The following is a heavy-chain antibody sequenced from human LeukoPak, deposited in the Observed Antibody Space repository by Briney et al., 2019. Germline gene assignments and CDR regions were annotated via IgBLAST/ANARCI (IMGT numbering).Heavy chain of an antibody. J-gene: IGHJ4*02. Sequence: GGSLRLSCAVSGFTFSDYWMPWIRQAPGKGLVWVSRINRDGSSTSYADSVQGRSTVSRDNAKNTLYLQMNSLRVEDTAIYYCARGFRDYWGRGTLVTVSS. D-gene: IGHD3-22*01. CDR2: INRDGSST. CDR3: ARGFRDY. CDR1: GFTFSDYW. V-gene: IGHV3-74*01.